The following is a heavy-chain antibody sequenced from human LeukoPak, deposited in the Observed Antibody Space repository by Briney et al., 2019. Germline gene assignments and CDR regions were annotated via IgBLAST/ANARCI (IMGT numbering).Heavy chain of an antibody. D-gene: IGHD6-6*01. CDR1: EFTFSSYA. CDR2: ISGSGDNT. J-gene: IGHJ4*02. Sequence: GGSLRLSCAASEFTFSSYAMSWVRQVPGKGLEWVSVISGSGDNTYYADSVKGRFTISRDNSKNMLYLQMNSLRAEDTAVCYRAKWKYSNSGIDDYWGQGTLVTVSS. V-gene: IGHV3-23*01. CDR3: AKWKYSNSGIDDY.